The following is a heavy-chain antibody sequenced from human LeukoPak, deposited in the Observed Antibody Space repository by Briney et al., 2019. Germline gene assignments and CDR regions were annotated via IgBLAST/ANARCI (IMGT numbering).Heavy chain of an antibody. J-gene: IGHJ4*02. Sequence: RGSLRPSCAASGFTFSRYWMSWVRQAPGKGLEWVANIKKDGSEKYYVDSVEGRLTISRDNANNSLYLQMNSLRAEDTAVYYCAREQWELPRGTYYFDFWGQGTLVSVSS. CDR3: AREQWELPRGTYYFDF. D-gene: IGHD1-26*01. CDR1: GFTFSRYW. V-gene: IGHV3-7*05. CDR2: IKKDGSEK.